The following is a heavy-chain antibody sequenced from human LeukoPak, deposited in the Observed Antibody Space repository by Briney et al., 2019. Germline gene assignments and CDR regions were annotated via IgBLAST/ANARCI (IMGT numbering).Heavy chain of an antibody. D-gene: IGHD3-22*01. CDR3: ARAHYDSSGYYSSYFDY. CDR1: GGSISSYY. V-gene: IGHV4-4*07. J-gene: IGHJ4*02. CDR2: IYTSGST. Sequence: KSSETLSLACTVSGGSISSYYWSWIRQPAGKGLEWIGRIYTSGSTNYNPSLKSRVTMSVDTSKNQFSLKLSSVTAADTAVYYCARAHYDSSGYYSSYFDYWGQGTLVTVSS.